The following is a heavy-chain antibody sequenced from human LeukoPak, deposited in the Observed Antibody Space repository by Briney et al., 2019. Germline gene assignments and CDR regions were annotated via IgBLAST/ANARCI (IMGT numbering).Heavy chain of an antibody. V-gene: IGHV1-18*01. CDR1: GYTFTSYG. CDR2: ISAYNGNT. CDR3: ARDRYCSGGSCYFTGDAFDI. J-gene: IGHJ3*02. Sequence: ASVKVSCKASGYTFTSYGISWVRQAPGQGLEWMGWISAYNGNTNYAQKLQGRVTMTTDTSTSTAYMELRSLRSDDTAVYYCARDRYCSGGSCYFTGDAFDIWGQGTMVTVSS. D-gene: IGHD2-15*01.